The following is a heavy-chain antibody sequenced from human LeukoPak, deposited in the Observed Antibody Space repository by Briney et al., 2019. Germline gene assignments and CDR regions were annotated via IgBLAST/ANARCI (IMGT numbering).Heavy chain of an antibody. D-gene: IGHD6-19*01. CDR2: ISSSSSYI. CDR1: GFTFSSYS. CDR3: ARGTTAAVAGPDAFDI. J-gene: IGHJ3*02. V-gene: IGHV3-21*01. Sequence: TGGSLRLSCAASGFTFSSYSMNWVRQAPGKGLEWVSSISSSSSYIYYADSVKGRFTISRDNAKNSLYLQMDSLRAEDTAVYYCARGTTAAVAGPDAFDIWGQGTMVTVSS.